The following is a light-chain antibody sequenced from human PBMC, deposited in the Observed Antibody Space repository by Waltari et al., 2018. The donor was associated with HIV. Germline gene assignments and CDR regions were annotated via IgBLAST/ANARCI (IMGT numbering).Light chain of an antibody. Sequence: QTVVTQEPSLTVSPGGTVTLTCASATGAVTNGHYPTWLQVRPGQKPRPLIYATVNKYSWTPARFSGSLLGDKAALTLSGALLEDEADYCCQLHLAGPSWLFGGGTRLTVL. CDR1: TGAVTNGHY. J-gene: IGLJ3*02. CDR2: ATV. V-gene: IGLV7-43*01. CDR3: QLHLAGPSWL.